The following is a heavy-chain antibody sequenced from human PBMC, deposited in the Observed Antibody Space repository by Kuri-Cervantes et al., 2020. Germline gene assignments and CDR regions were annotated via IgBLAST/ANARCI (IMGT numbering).Heavy chain of an antibody. V-gene: IGHV4-59*08. Sequence: SETLSLTCTVSGGSISSYYWSWIRQPPGKGLEWIGYIYYSGSTNYSPSLKSRVTISVDTSKTQFSLKLSSVTAADTAIYYCARLYRSGWYYFDYWGQGTLVTVSS. D-gene: IGHD6-19*01. CDR3: ARLYRSGWYYFDY. J-gene: IGHJ4*02. CDR2: IYYSGST. CDR1: GGSISSYY.